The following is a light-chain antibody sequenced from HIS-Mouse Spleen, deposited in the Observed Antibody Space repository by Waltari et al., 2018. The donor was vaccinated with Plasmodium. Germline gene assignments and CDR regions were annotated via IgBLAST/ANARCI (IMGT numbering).Light chain of an antibody. CDR3: QQYNNWPFT. Sequence: IVLTHSPATLSVSPGERATLSCRSSQSFSSNLAWYQPKPGQAPRLLIYGASTRATGITARFSGSGSGTEFTLTISSLQSEDFAVYYCQQYNNWPFTFGPGTKVDIK. V-gene: IGKV3-15*01. CDR2: GAS. J-gene: IGKJ3*01. CDR1: QSFSSN.